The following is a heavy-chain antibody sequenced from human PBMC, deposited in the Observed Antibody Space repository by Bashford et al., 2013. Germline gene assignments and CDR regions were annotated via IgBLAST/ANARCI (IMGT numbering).Heavy chain of an antibody. CDR3: AREPLTTVNSYSFYYGMDV. CDR2: ILYDGTNE. D-gene: IGHD4-11*01. J-gene: IGHJ6*02. Sequence: VRQAPGKGLEWVAFILYDGTNENYSESVKGRFTISRDNSKNMLYLQMNNLRPDDTAVYYCAREPLTTVNSYSFYYGMDVWGQGTTVTVSS. V-gene: IGHV3-30*04.